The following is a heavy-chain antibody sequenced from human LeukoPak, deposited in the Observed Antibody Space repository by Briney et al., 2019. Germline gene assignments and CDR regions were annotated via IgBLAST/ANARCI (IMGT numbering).Heavy chain of an antibody. CDR3: ARSGYYFVGFDY. Sequence: ASVKVSCKASGYSFTEYGINWVRQAPGQGLEWVGWISAYNGNTNFAPKFQDRVIMTTDTSTSTAYMELRSLRSDDTAVYFCARSGYYFVGFDYWGQGTLVTVSS. CDR2: ISAYNGNT. V-gene: IGHV1-18*04. D-gene: IGHD3-22*01. CDR1: GYSFTEYG. J-gene: IGHJ4*02.